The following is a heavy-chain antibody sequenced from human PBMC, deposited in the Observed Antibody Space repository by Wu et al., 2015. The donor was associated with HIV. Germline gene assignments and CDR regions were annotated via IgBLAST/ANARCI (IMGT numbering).Heavy chain of an antibody. CDR2: IIPIFGTA. V-gene: IGHV1-69*13. J-gene: IGHJ3*02. CDR3: ARGGRRYYDSSAKPEPAFDI. D-gene: IGHD3-22*01. Sequence: QVQLVQSGAEVKKPGSSVKVSCKASGGTFSSYAISWVRQAPGQGLEWMGRIIPIFGTANYAQKFQGRVTITADESTSTAYMELSSLRSEDTAVYYCARGGRRYYDSSAKPEPAFDIWGQGTMVTVSS. CDR1: GGTFSSYA.